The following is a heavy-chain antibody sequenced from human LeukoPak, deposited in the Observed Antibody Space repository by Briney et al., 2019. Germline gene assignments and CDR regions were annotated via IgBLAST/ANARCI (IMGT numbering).Heavy chain of an antibody. Sequence: PGGSLRLSCAASGFTFSNYSINWVRQAPGKGLEWVSSISSGSSYIYYADSVEGRFTISRDNAKNSLYLQMNSLRAEDTAVYYCAEDTNWFFDYWGQGTLVTVSS. CDR1: GFTFSNYS. V-gene: IGHV3-21*01. CDR3: AEDTNWFFDY. D-gene: IGHD1-1*01. J-gene: IGHJ4*02. CDR2: ISSGSSYI.